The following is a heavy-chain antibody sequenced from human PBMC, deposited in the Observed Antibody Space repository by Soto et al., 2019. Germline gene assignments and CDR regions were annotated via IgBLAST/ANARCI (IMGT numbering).Heavy chain of an antibody. V-gene: IGHV1-69*02. D-gene: IGHD2-2*01. CDR1: GGTFSSYT. Sequence: GPPVKVSCKASGGTFSSYTISWVRQAPGQGLEWMGRIIPILGIANYAQKFQGRVTITADKSTSTAYMELSSLRSEDTAVYYCARDIPLGYCSSTSCPLRGWFDPWGQGTLVTVSS. CDR2: IIPILGIA. CDR3: ARDIPLGYCSSTSCPLRGWFDP. J-gene: IGHJ5*02.